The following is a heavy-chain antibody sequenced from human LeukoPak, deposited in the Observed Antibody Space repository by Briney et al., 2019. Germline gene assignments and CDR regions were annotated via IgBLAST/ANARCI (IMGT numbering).Heavy chain of an antibody. CDR1: GFTFSSAW. CDR2: IKSKIDGGTT. D-gene: IGHD3-10*01. Sequence: PGGSLRLSCAASASGFTFSSAWMSWVRQAPGKGLEWVGRIKSKIDGGTTDYAAPVIGRFTISRDDSKNTLPLQMDSLKTEDTGVYYCATPPHAVRGVSWGQGTLVTVSS. V-gene: IGHV3-15*01. CDR3: ATPPHAVRGVS. J-gene: IGHJ5*02.